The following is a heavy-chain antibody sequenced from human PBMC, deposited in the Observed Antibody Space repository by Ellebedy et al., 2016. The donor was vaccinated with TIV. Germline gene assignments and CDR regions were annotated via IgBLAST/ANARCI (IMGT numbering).Heavy chain of an antibody. Sequence: AASVKVSCKASGGTFSSYAISWVRQAPGQGLEWMGGIIPIFGTANYAQKFQGRVTITADESTSTAYMELSSLRSEDTAVYYCASAPRGVRGVIPVVYYYGMDVWGQGTTVTVSS. V-gene: IGHV1-69*13. CDR2: IIPIFGTA. D-gene: IGHD3-10*01. CDR3: ASAPRGVRGVIPVVYYYGMDV. CDR1: GGTFSSYA. J-gene: IGHJ6*02.